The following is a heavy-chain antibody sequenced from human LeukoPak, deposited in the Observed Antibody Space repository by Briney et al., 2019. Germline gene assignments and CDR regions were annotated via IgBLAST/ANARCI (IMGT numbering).Heavy chain of an antibody. V-gene: IGHV3-33*01. CDR3: ARELGRVGAFDI. CDR1: GCTFSSYG. Sequence: PGGSLRLSCAASGCTFSSYGMHWVRQAPGKELEWVAVIWYDGSNKYYADSVKGRFIISRDNSKNTLYLQMNSLRAEDTAVYYCARELGRVGAFDIWGQGTMVTVSS. J-gene: IGHJ3*02. D-gene: IGHD1-26*01. CDR2: IWYDGSNK.